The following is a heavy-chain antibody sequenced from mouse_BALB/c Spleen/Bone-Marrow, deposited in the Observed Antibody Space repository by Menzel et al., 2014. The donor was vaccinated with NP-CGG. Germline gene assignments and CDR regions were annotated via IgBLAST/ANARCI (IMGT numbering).Heavy chain of an antibody. V-gene: IGHV1S29*02. CDR1: GYTFTDYN. CDR3: ARLGRDY. J-gene: IGHJ2*01. Sequence: VQLQQSGPELVKPGPSVKISCKASGYTFTDYNMHWVKQSHGKRLEWIGYIYPYNGGTGYNQKFKSKATLTVDNSSSTAYMELRSLTSEDSAVYYCARLGRDYWGQGTTLTVPS. CDR2: IYPYNGGT. D-gene: IGHD4-1*01.